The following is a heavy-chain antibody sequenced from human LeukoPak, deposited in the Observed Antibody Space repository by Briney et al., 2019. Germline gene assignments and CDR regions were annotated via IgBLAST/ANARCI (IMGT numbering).Heavy chain of an antibody. Sequence: GGSLRLSCAASGFTFSSYWMHWVRQAPGKGLVGVSRINSDGSSTSYADSVKGRFTISRDNAKNTLYLQMNSLRAEDTAVYYCASQIYSSGWYEYWGQGTLVTVSS. J-gene: IGHJ4*02. V-gene: IGHV3-74*01. CDR2: INSDGSST. D-gene: IGHD6-19*01. CDR3: ASQIYSSGWYEY. CDR1: GFTFSSYW.